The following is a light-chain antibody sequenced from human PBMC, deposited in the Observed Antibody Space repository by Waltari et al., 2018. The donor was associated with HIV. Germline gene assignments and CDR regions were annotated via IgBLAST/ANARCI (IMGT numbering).Light chain of an antibody. CDR2: DVS. CDR1: SSDVGNYNY. J-gene: IGLJ1*01. V-gene: IGLV2-23*02. CDR3: CSYAGTNTYV. Sequence: QSALTQPASVSGSPGQSITISCTGTSSDVGNYNYVSWYQQHPGKVPKLMMSDVSKRPSGVSNRLSGSKSGNTASLTISGLQAEDEADYYCCSYAGTNTYVFGSGTKVTVL.